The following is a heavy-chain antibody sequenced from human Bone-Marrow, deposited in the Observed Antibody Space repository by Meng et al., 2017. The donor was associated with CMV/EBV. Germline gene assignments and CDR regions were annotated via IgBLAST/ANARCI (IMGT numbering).Heavy chain of an antibody. J-gene: IGHJ6*02. CDR3: ARAPLTRLYYYYGMDV. CDR2: INPSGGST. Sequence: ASVKVSCKASGYTFTGYYMHWVRQAPGQGLEWMGIINPSGGSTSYAQKFQGRVTMTRDTSTSTVYMELSSLRSEDTAVYYCARAPLTRLYYYYGMDVWGQGTTVTVSS. V-gene: IGHV1-46*01. D-gene: IGHD6-25*01. CDR1: GYTFTGYY.